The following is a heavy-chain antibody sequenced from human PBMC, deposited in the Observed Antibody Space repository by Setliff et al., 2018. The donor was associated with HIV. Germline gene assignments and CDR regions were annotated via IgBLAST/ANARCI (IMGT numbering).Heavy chain of an antibody. Sequence: SETLSLTCTVSGGSISNSRYYWSWIRQPPGKGLEWIGSIYYSGSTYYNPSLKSRVTISVDTSKNQFSLRLSSVTAADAAVYYCASRAYYYDSSGYLREEGFDPWGQGTLVTV. CDR3: ASRAYYYDSSGYLREEGFDP. CDR2: IYYSGST. D-gene: IGHD3-22*01. J-gene: IGHJ5*02. CDR1: GGSISNSRYY. V-gene: IGHV4-39*01.